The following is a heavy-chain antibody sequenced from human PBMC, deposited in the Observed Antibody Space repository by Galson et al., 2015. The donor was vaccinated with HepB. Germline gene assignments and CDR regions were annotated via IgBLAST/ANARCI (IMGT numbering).Heavy chain of an antibody. CDR2: MNPNSGNT. CDR1: GYTFTSYD. CDR3: ARGGYCSSASCSPSEDDY. D-gene: IGHD2-2*03. J-gene: IGHJ4*02. Sequence: SVKVSCKASGYTFTSYDINWVRQATGQGLEWMGWMNPNSGNTGYAQKFQGRVTMTRNTSISTGYMELSSLRSEDTAVYYCARGGYCSSASCSPSEDDYWGQGTLVTVSS. V-gene: IGHV1-8*01.